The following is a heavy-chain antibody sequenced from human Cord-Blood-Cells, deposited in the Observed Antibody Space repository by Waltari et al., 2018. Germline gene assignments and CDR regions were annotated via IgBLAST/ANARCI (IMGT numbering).Heavy chain of an antibody. V-gene: IGHV1-8*01. J-gene: IGHJ4*02. Sequence: QVQLVQSGAEVKKPGASVKVSCKASGYTFTSYDINWVRQATGQGLEWMGWMNAESGNTGYAQKFQGRVTMTRNTSIRTAYMELSSLRSEDTAVYYCARVGGHYGDFDYWGQGTLVTVSS. D-gene: IGHD4-17*01. CDR2: MNAESGNT. CDR1: GYTFTSYD. CDR3: ARVGGHYGDFDY.